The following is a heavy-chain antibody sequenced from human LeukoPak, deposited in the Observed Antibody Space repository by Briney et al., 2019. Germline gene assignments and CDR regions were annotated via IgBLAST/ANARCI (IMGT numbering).Heavy chain of an antibody. CDR3: ARDLRKIAAAGRFFY. Sequence: GASVKVSCKASGYTFTGYYMHWVRQAPGQGLEWMGWINPNSGGTNYARKFQGRVTMTRDTSISTAYMELSRLRSDDTAVYYCARDLRKIAAAGRFFYWGQGTLVTVSS. J-gene: IGHJ4*02. D-gene: IGHD6-13*01. CDR2: INPNSGGT. V-gene: IGHV1-2*02. CDR1: GYTFTGYY.